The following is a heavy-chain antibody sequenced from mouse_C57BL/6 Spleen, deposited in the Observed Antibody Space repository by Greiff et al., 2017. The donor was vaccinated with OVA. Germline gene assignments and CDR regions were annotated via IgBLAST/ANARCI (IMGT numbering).Heavy chain of an antibody. D-gene: IGHD1-1*02. CDR2: IYPRDGST. CDR1: GYTFTSYD. V-gene: IGHV1-85*01. CDR3: ARGSKLSLYAMDY. J-gene: IGHJ4*01. Sequence: QVQLKESGPELVKPGASVKLSCKASGYTFTSYDINWVKQRPGQGLEWIGWIYPRDGSTKYNEKFKGKATLTVDTSSSTAYMELHSLTSEDSAVDFYARGSKLSLYAMDYWGQGTSVTVSS.